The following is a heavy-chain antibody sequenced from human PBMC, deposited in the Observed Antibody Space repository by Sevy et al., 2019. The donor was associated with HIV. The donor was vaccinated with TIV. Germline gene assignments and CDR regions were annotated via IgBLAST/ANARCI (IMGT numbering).Heavy chain of an antibody. V-gene: IGHV4-39*01. CDR2: IYYSGST. CDR1: GGSISSSSYY. D-gene: IGHD3-10*01. Sequence: SETLSLTCTVSGGSISSSSYYWGWIRQPPGKGLEWIGSIYYSGSTYYNPSLKSRVTISVDTSKNQFSLKVSSVTAADTAVYYCARLLLWFGELHFLYHYYGMDVRGQGTTVTVSS. J-gene: IGHJ6*02. CDR3: ARLLLWFGELHFLYHYYGMDV.